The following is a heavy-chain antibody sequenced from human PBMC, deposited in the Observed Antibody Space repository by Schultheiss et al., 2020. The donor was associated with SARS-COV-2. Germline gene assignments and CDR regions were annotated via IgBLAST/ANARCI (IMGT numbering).Heavy chain of an antibody. Sequence: SETLSLTCTVSGGSISSSSYYWGWIRQPPGKGLEWIGSIYYSGSTYYNPSLKSRFTISVDTSKNQFSLKLSSVTAADTAVYYCARRPAAWYCSSTSCGEDYWGQGTLVTVSS. V-gene: IGHV4-39*07. J-gene: IGHJ4*02. CDR3: ARRPAAWYCSSTSCGEDY. CDR2: IYYSGST. CDR1: GGSISSSSYY. D-gene: IGHD2-2*01.